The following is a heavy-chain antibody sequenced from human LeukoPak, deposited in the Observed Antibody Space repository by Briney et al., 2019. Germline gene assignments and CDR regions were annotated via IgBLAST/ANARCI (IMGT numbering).Heavy chain of an antibody. J-gene: IGHJ3*02. D-gene: IGHD3-16*01. CDR1: GFTFSSYA. V-gene: IGHV3-23*01. CDR2: ISGSGGST. Sequence: GGSLRLSCAASGFTFSSYAMSWVRQAPGKGLEWVSAISGSGGSTYYADSVKGRFTISRDNAKNSLYLQMNSLRAEDTALYYCARGGRWAFDIWGQGTMVTVSS. CDR3: ARGGRWAFDI.